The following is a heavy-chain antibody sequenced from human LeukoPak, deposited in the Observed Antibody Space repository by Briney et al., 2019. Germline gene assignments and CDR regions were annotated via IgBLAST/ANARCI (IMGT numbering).Heavy chain of an antibody. Sequence: GGSLRLSCAASGFTFSSYEMNWVRQAPGKGLEWVSYISSSGSTIYYADSVKGRFTISRDNAKNSLYLQMDSLRAEDTAVYYCAREPYCGGDCYWGFDYWGQGTLVTVSS. CDR2: ISSSGSTI. V-gene: IGHV3-48*03. CDR1: GFTFSSYE. J-gene: IGHJ4*02. D-gene: IGHD2-21*02. CDR3: AREPYCGGDCYWGFDY.